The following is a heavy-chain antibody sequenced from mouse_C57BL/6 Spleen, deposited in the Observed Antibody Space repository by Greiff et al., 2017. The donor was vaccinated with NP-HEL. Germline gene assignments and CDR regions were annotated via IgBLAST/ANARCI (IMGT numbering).Heavy chain of an antibody. D-gene: IGHD1-1*01. CDR3: ARDKSSYGYFDV. J-gene: IGHJ1*03. Sequence: DVMLVESGGGLVKPGGSLKLSCAASGFTFSSYAMSWVRQTPEKRLEWVATISDGGSYTYYPDNVKGRFTISRDNAKNNLYLQMSHLKSEDTAMYYCARDKSSYGYFDVWGTGTTVTVSS. CDR2: ISDGGSYT. CDR1: GFTFSSYA. V-gene: IGHV5-4*01.